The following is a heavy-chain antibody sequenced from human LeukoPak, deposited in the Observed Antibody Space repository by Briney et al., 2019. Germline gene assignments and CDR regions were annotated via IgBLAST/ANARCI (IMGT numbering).Heavy chain of an antibody. J-gene: IGHJ4*02. CDR2: IYHSGST. CDR1: GYSISSGYY. CDR3: ARVRGYCSSTICYRYYFDY. D-gene: IGHD2-2*01. Sequence: SETLSLTCTVSGYSISSGYYWGWVRQPPGKGLEWIGTIYHSGSTYYNPSLKSRVTISVDTSKNQFSLKLTSVTAAETAVYYCARVRGYCSSTICYRYYFDYWGQGTLVTVSS. V-gene: IGHV4-38-2*02.